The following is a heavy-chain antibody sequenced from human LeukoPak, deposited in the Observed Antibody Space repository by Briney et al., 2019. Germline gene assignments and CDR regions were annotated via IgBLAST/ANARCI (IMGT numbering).Heavy chain of an antibody. Sequence: SETLSLTCTGSGGSISSYYWSWLRQPAGKGLEWIGRIYTSGNTIYPPSLKSRVALSVDTSKNHFSLRLSSVNAAHTAVYFCAREGTSGGLNWPYPWGQGTLVSVSS. V-gene: IGHV4-4*07. D-gene: IGHD3-10*01. J-gene: IGHJ5*02. CDR1: GGSISSYY. CDR3: AREGTSGGLNWPYP. CDR2: IYTSGNT.